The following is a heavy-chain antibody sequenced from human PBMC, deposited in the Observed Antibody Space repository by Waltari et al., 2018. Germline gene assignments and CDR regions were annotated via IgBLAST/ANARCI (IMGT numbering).Heavy chain of an antibody. CDR1: GGSISSYY. J-gene: IGHJ5*02. Sequence: QVQLQESGPGLVKPSETLSLTCTVSGGSISSYYWSWIRQPAGKGLEWIGRIYTSGSTNYNPSLKSRVTMSVDTSKNQFSLKLSSVTAADTAVYYCARDLALAAAGDWFDPWGQGTLVTVSS. CDR3: ARDLALAAAGDWFDP. V-gene: IGHV4-4*07. D-gene: IGHD6-13*01. CDR2: IYTSGST.